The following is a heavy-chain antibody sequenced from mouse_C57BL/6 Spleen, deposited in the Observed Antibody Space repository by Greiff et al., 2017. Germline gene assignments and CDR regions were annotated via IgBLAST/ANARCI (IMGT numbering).Heavy chain of an antibody. CDR3: ARRRYGNYVGYFDY. J-gene: IGHJ2*01. D-gene: IGHD2-10*02. CDR2: IHPNRGST. Sequence: VQLQQPGAELVKPGASVKLSCKASGYTFTSYCMHWVKQRPGQGLEWIGMIHPNRGSTNYNEKFKSKATLTVDKSSSPAYMQLSSLTSEDSAVYYCARRRYGNYVGYFDYWGQGTTLTVSS. V-gene: IGHV1-64*01. CDR1: GYTFTSYC.